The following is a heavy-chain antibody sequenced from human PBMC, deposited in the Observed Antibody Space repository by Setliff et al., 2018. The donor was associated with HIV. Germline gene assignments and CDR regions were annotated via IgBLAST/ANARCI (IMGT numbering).Heavy chain of an antibody. V-gene: IGHV4-30-4*01. CDR1: GGSISSGGYY. Sequence: SETLSLTCTVSGGSISSGGYYWTWIRQHPGKGLEWIGYISYSGSTYYNPSLKSRVTISVDTSKNQFSLKLSSVTAADTAVYYCARHHYSNWFDPWGQGTLVTVSS. CDR2: ISYSGST. D-gene: IGHD2-15*01. J-gene: IGHJ5*02. CDR3: ARHHYSNWFDP.